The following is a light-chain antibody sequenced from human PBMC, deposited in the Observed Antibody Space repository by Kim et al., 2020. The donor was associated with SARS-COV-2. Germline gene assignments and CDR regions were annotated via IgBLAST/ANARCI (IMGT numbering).Light chain of an antibody. CDR3: LQHNSYPLT. J-gene: IGKJ4*01. CDR1: QGMRNH. CDR2: AAS. Sequence: DIQMTQSPSSLSASVGDRVTITCRASQGMRNHLGWFQQKPGKAPKRLIYAASSLQSGVPSRFSSSGSGTEFTLTISSLQPEDVATYYCLQHNSYPLTFGGGTKVDIK. V-gene: IGKV1-17*01.